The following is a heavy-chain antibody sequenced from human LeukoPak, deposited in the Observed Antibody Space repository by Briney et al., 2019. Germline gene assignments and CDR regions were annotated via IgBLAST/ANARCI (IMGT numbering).Heavy chain of an antibody. V-gene: IGHV3-23*01. CDR2: ISGSGGST. CDR3: AKPYRGGYDAFDI. J-gene: IGHJ3*02. D-gene: IGHD3-10*01. CDR1: GFTFSSYA. Sequence: GGSLRLSCAASGFTFSSYAMSWVRQAPGKGLEWVSAISGSGGSTYCADSVKGRFTISRDNSKNTLYLQMNSLRAEDTAVYYCAKPYRGGYDAFDIWGQGTMVTVSS.